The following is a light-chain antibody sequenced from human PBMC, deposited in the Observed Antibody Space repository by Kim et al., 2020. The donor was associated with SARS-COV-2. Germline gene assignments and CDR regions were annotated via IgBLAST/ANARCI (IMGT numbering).Light chain of an antibody. J-gene: IGKJ4*01. V-gene: IGKV1-8*01. CDR1: QDISNS. CDR2: YAV. CDR3: QQHYIYPLT. Sequence: ASTGDRVTIACRASQDISNSLAWYQQKPGKAPELLSYYAVPLQSGASPRFSGSRSGTDFTLTISSMQSEDFATYYCQQHYIYPLTFGGGTKVDIK.